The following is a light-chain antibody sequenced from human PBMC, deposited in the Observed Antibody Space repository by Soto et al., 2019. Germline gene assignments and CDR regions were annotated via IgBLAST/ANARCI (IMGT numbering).Light chain of an antibody. V-gene: IGLV2-14*01. Sequence: QSVLTQPASVSGSPGQSITISCTGTSSDVGGYNYVAWYQQHPGKVPRLMIYEVSNRPSGVSNRFSGSKSGSTASVTISGIQAEDAADYYCISYTSRSTCYLFGNRTKVTV. CDR2: EVS. J-gene: IGLJ1*01. CDR3: ISYTSRSTCYL. CDR1: SSDVGGYNY.